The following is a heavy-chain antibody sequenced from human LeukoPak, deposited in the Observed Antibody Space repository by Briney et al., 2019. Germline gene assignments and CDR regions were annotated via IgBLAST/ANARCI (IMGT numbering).Heavy chain of an antibody. CDR1: GASISSYY. D-gene: IGHD6-19*01. J-gene: IGHJ4*02. CDR2: LYISGST. Sequence: SETLSLTCTVSGASISSYYYNWIRQTAGRGLEWIGRLYISGSTDYNPSLKSRVTISVDTSKNQFSLKLSSVTAADTAVYYCARGPKQWLGYWGQGTLVTVSS. CDR3: ARGPKQWLGY. V-gene: IGHV4-4*07.